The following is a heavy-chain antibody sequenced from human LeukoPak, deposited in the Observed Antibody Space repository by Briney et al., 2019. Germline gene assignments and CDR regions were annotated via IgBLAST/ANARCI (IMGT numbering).Heavy chain of an antibody. V-gene: IGHV1-46*01. J-gene: IGHJ4*02. CDR2: INPSGDST. Sequence: GASVKVSCKTSGNTFTTYYMHWVRQAPGQGLEWLGIINPSGDSTTYAQKFQGRVTMTRDTSTSTIYRDLSSLRSEDTAVYYCARHDLGGRSPFDCWGQGTLVTVSS. D-gene: IGHD2-15*01. CDR3: ARHDLGGRSPFDC. CDR1: GNTFTTYY.